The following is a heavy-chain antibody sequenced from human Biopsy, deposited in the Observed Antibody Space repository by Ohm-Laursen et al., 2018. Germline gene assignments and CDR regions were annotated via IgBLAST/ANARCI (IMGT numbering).Heavy chain of an antibody. Sequence: SDTLSLTCPVSGGSISNNNYYWGWIRQPPGKGLEWIGSIFYRGSTHYKPSLKSRVNISVDTSKNQFSLKLNSVTAVDTAVYYCARDYDTSGYYYVSWGQGTLVTVSS. CDR2: IFYRGST. V-gene: IGHV4-39*01. CDR1: GGSISNNNYY. CDR3: ARDYDTSGYYYVS. J-gene: IGHJ5*02. D-gene: IGHD3-22*01.